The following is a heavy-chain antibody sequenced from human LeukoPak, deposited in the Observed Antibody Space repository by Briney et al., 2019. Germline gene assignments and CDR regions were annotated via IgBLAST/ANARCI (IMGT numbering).Heavy chain of an antibody. V-gene: IGHV1-2*04. D-gene: IGHD3-22*01. CDR1: GYTFTGYY. CDR3: ATAYYYDSSGYRSAFDI. Sequence: ASVKVSRKASGYTFTGYYMHWVRQAPGQGLEWMGWINPNSGGTNYAQKFQGWVTMTRDTSISTAYMELSRLRSDDTAVYYCATAYYYDSSGYRSAFDIWGQGTMVTVSS. CDR2: INPNSGGT. J-gene: IGHJ3*02.